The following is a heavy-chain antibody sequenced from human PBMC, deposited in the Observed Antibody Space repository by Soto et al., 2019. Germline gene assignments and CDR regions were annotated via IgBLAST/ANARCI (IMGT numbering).Heavy chain of an antibody. CDR3: ARMASSSLFDY. J-gene: IGHJ4*02. V-gene: IGHV3-64*01. CDR1: GFTFSSYA. D-gene: IGHD6-6*01. CDR2: ISSNGGST. Sequence: HPGGSLRLPCAASGFTFSSYAMHWVRQAPGKGLEYVSAISSNGGSTYYANSVKGRFTISRDNSKNTLYLQMGSLRAEDMAVYYCARMASSSLFDYWGQGTLVTVSS.